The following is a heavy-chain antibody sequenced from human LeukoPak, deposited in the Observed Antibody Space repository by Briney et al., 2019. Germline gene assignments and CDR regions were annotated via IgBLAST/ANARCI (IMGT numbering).Heavy chain of an antibody. CDR2: INNVGSHI. CDR1: GFTFSSSA. Sequence: GGSLRLSCAGSGFTFSSSAMNWVRQAPGKGLEWVASINNVGSHIYYADSVKGRFTISRDNAKNSLYLQMNSLRAEDTAIYYCAHSRDAYNCFDYWGQGTLVTVSS. J-gene: IGHJ4*02. V-gene: IGHV3-21*01. CDR3: AHSRDAYNCFDY. D-gene: IGHD5-24*01.